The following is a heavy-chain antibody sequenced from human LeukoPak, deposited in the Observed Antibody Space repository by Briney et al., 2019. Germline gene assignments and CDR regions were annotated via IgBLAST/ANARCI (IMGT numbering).Heavy chain of an antibody. Sequence: GESLKISCKGFGKTYSFSSYWIAWVRQTPEKVLEWMWVIYPGDSYTRYNPSFEGQVTISADKFISTAYMQWSSPKASDTAMYYCARQSSNAYYDSSGLPYDAFDIWGQGTMVTVSS. J-gene: IGHJ3*02. CDR2: IYPGDSYT. CDR3: ARQSSNAYYDSSGLPYDAFDI. D-gene: IGHD3-22*01. CDR1: GKTYSFSSYW. V-gene: IGHV5-51*01.